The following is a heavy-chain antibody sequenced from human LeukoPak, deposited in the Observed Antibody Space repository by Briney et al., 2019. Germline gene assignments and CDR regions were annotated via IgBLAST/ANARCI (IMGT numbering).Heavy chain of an antibody. J-gene: IGHJ4*02. V-gene: IGHV3-7*05. CDR2: IKLDGTEK. Sequence: GGSLRLSCAASGFTVSSYCMHWVRQAPGKGLEWVANIKLDGTEKYYVDSVKGRFTISRDNAKNSLYLQMNSLRAEDTAVYYCASDRFYFGVWGQGTLVTVSS. D-gene: IGHD3-16*01. CDR3: ASDRFYFGV. CDR1: GFTVSSYC.